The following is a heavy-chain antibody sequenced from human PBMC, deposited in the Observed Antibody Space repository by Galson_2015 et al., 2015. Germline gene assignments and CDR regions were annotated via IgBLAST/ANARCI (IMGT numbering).Heavy chain of an antibody. V-gene: IGHV3-21*01. D-gene: IGHD2-15*01. CDR3: ARDMHCSGSSCPVGFDY. CDR2: ISSSSSYI. CDR1: GFTFSSYS. J-gene: IGHJ4*02. Sequence: SLRLSCAASGFTFSSYSMNWVRQAPWKGLEWVSSISSSSSYIYYADSVKGRFTISRDNAKNSLYLQMNSLRAEDTAVYYCARDMHCSGSSCPVGFDYWGQGTLVTVSS.